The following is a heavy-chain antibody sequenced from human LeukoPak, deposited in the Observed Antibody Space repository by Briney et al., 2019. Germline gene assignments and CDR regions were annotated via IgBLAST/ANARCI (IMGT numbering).Heavy chain of an antibody. V-gene: IGHV3-74*01. CDR3: TRVQAGRAGLMDV. CDR2: IDLDGSTT. Sequence: GGPVTLLCAVSGFTLNSLRKLCARHAPGGALVWVSRIDLDGSTTNYAESVKGRFTTSRDNAKNTLYLQMNSLRAEDTALYYCTRVQAGRAGLMDVWGRGTTVTVSS. D-gene: IGHD6-13*01. J-gene: IGHJ6*02. CDR1: GFTLNSLR.